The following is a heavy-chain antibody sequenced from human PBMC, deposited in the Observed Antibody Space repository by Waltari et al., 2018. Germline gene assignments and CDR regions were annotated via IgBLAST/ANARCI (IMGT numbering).Heavy chain of an antibody. CDR3: AAGEYNWNDYFDY. CDR1: GGSISSSSYY. CDR2: IYYSGST. V-gene: IGHV4-39*01. D-gene: IGHD1-20*01. Sequence: QLQLQESGPGLVKPSETLSLACTVSGGSISSSSYYWGWIRQPPGKGLEWIGWIYYSGSTYYNPSLKSRVTISVDTSKNQFSLKLSSVTAADTAVYYCAAGEYNWNDYFDYWGQGTLVTVSS. J-gene: IGHJ4*02.